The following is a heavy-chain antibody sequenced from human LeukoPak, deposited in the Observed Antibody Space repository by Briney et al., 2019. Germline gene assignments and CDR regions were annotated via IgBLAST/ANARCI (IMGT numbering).Heavy chain of an antibody. V-gene: IGHV4-4*07. D-gene: IGHD1-26*01. CDR2: VYTSGST. CDR3: ARSGIVGTTGGPNWFDP. J-gene: IGHJ5*02. Sequence: PSETLSLTCTVSGGSISSYYWSWIRQPAGKGLEWIGRVYTSGSTNYNPSLKGRVTVSVDTSKNQFSLKLSSVTAADTAVYYCARSGIVGTTGGPNWFDPWGQGTLVIVSS. CDR1: GGSISSYY.